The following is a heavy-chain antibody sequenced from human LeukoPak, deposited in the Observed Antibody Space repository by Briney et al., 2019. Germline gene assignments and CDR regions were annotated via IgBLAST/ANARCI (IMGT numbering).Heavy chain of an antibody. V-gene: IGHV3-30-3*01. Sequence: QSGGSLRLSCAASGFTFSSYAIHWVRQAPGKGLEWVAVISYDGSNKYYADSVKGRFTISRDNSKNTLYLQMNSLRAEGTAVYYCARAGVQQQLVPVYFDYWGQGTLVTVSS. CDR3: ARAGVQQQLVPVYFDY. J-gene: IGHJ4*02. CDR2: ISYDGSNK. D-gene: IGHD6-13*01. CDR1: GFTFSSYA.